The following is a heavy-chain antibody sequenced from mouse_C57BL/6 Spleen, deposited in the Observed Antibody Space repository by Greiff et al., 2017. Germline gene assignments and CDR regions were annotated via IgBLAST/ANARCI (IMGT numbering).Heavy chain of an antibody. CDR1: GYSFTSYY. CDR2: LYPGSGNT. Sequence: QVQLKQSGPELVKPGASVKISCKASGYSFTSYYIHWVKQRPGQGLEWIGWLYPGSGNTKYNEKFKGKATLTADNSSSTAYMQLSSLTSEDSAVYYCARADSWFAYWGQGTLVTVSA. V-gene: IGHV1-66*01. CDR3: ARADSWFAY. J-gene: IGHJ3*01.